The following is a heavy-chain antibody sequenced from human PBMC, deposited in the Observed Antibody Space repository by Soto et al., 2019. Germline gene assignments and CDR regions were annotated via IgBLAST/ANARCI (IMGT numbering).Heavy chain of an antibody. D-gene: IGHD2-15*01. CDR1: GFTFSSYG. CDR3: ARDPDGCSGGSCSVYPPYYYYGMDV. V-gene: IGHV3-33*01. Sequence: PGGSLRLSCAASGFTFSSYGMHWVRQAPGKGLEWVAVIWYDGSNKYYADSVKGRFTISRDNSKNTLYLQMNSLRAEDTAVYYCARDPDGCSGGSCSVYPPYYYYGMDVWGQGTTVTVSS. J-gene: IGHJ6*02. CDR2: IWYDGSNK.